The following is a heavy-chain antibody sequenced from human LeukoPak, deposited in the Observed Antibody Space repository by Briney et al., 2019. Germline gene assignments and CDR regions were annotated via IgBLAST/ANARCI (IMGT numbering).Heavy chain of an antibody. J-gene: IGHJ4*02. CDR3: ARDRAYNRFDY. V-gene: IGHV3-7*01. Sequence: GGSLRLSCADSGFTFSSSWMTWVRQAPGKGLEWVANIKEDGSQKNYLDSAKGRFTISRDNAKKSLYLQMNSLRVEDTAVYYCARDRAYNRFDYWGQGTLVTVSS. CDR1: GFTFSSSW. CDR2: IKEDGSQK. D-gene: IGHD5-24*01.